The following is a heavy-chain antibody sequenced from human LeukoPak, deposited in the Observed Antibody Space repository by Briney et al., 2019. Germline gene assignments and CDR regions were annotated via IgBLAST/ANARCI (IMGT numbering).Heavy chain of an antibody. CDR3: AIHMRGDYDFWSGPTF. CDR1: GGSISSSSYY. D-gene: IGHD3-3*01. J-gene: IGHJ4*02. CDR2: IYYSGST. V-gene: IGHV4-39*01. Sequence: TSETLSLTCTVSGGSISSSSYYWGWIRQPPGKGLEWIGSIYYSGSTYYNPSLKSRVTISVDTSKNQFSLKLSSVTAADTAVYYCAIHMRGDYDFWSGPTFWGQGTLVTVSS.